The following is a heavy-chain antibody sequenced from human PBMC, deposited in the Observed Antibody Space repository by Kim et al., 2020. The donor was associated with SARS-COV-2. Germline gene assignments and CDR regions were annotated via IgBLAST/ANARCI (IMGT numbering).Heavy chain of an antibody. V-gene: IGHV1-3*01. J-gene: IGHJ4*02. D-gene: IGHD6-6*01. CDR2: INAGNGNT. Sequence: ASVKVSCKASGYTFTSSAMHWVRQAPGQRLEWMGWINAGNGNTKYSPKFQGRVTITRDTSASTAYMELSSLRSEDTAVYYCARDRIAARLVNWGQGTLVTVSS. CDR3: ARDRIAARLVN. CDR1: GYTFTSSA.